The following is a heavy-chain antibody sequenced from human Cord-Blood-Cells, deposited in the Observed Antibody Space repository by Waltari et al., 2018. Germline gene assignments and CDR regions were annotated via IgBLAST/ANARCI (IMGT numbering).Heavy chain of an antibody. CDR3: ARGPYYGSGSASYYYYYMDV. V-gene: IGHV4-4*07. CDR2: IYTSGST. CDR1: GGSISSYY. Sequence: QVQLQESGPGLVKPSETLSLTCTVSGGSISSYYWSWIRQPAGKGLEWIGRIYTSGSTNYNPPLKMRVTMSVDTSKNQFSLKLSSVTAADTAVYYCARGPYYGSGSASYYYYYMDVWGKGTTVTVSS. D-gene: IGHD3-10*01. J-gene: IGHJ6*03.